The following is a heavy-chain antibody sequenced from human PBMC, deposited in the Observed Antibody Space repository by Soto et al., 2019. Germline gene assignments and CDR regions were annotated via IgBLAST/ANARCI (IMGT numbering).Heavy chain of an antibody. V-gene: IGHV3-30-3*01. CDR1: GFTFSSYA. J-gene: IGHJ4*02. Sequence: QVQLVESGGGVVQPGRSLRLSCAASGFTFSSYAMHWVRQAPGKGLAWVAVISYDGSNKYYADSVKGRFTISRDNSKNTLYLQMNSLRAEYTAVYYWARDQMTTVTTGTFDYWGQGTLVTVSS. CDR2: ISYDGSNK. D-gene: IGHD4-17*01. CDR3: ARDQMTTVTTGTFDY.